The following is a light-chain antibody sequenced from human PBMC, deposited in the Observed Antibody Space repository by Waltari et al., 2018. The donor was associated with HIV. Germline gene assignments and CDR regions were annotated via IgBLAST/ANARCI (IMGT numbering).Light chain of an antibody. CDR1: QSLSNNY. V-gene: IGKV3-20*01. CDR3: QQYGRSPRT. CDR2: ATS. J-gene: IGKJ1*01. Sequence: EIVLTQSPATLSLSPGERATLPCRASQSLSNNYLAWYRQQPGQAPSLLIYATSSRATGIPDRFSGSGSGTDFTLTISRLEPEDFAVYYCQQYGRSPRTFGQGTKVEI.